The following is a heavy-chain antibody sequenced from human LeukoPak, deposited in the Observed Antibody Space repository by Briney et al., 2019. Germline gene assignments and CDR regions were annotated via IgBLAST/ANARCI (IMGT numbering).Heavy chain of an antibody. CDR2: ISWNSGSI. Sequence: GGSLRLSCAASGFTFDDYAMHWVRQAPGKGLEWVSGISWNSGSIGYADSVKGRFTISRDNAKNSLYLQMNSLGAEDTALYYCAKAVVGATYDAFDIWGQGTMVTVSS. V-gene: IGHV3-9*01. CDR1: GFTFDDYA. D-gene: IGHD1-26*01. CDR3: AKAVVGATYDAFDI. J-gene: IGHJ3*02.